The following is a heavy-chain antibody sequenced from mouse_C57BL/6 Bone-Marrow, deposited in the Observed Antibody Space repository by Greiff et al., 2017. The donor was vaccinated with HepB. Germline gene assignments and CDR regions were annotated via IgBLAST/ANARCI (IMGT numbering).Heavy chain of an antibody. V-gene: IGHV1-26*01. CDR2: INPNNGGT. CDR3: ARSPLYYYGSRTYAMDY. CDR1: GYTFTDYY. D-gene: IGHD1-1*01. J-gene: IGHJ4*01. Sequence: VQLQQSGPELVKPGASVKISCKASGYTFTDYYMNWVKQSHGKSLEWIGDINPNNGGTSYNQKFKGKATLTVDKSSSTAYMELRSLTSEDSAVYYCARSPLYYYGSRTYAMDYWGQGTSVTVSS.